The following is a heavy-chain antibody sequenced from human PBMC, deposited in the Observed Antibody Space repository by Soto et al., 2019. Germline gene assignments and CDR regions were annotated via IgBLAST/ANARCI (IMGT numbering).Heavy chain of an antibody. CDR1: GFTLSNYT. CDR2: ISYDGSIK. Sequence: QVQLVESGGGVVQPGRSLRLSCAASGFTLSNYTMHWVRQAPGKGLEWVAVISYDGSIKYYADSVKGRFAISRDNTKKTLYLQMNSLRDEDTAVYYCAVAATVNRLEPWGQGTLVTVSS. D-gene: IGHD6-19*01. J-gene: IGHJ5*02. CDR3: AVAATVNRLEP. V-gene: IGHV3-30*09.